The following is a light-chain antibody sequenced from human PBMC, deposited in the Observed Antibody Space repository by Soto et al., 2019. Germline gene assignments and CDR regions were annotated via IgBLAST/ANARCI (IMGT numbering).Light chain of an antibody. V-gene: IGKV2D-29*01. CDR1: QSLLVSSGKTY. Sequence: DIVMTQTPLSLSVTPGQPASISCKSSQSLLVSSGKTYLYWYLQRAGQPPQLLIYEVSKRFSGVPDRFSGSESETDFTLKISRVEAEDVGVYFCMQSLQFPLTFGQGTKVEIK. CDR3: MQSLQFPLT. CDR2: EVS. J-gene: IGKJ1*01.